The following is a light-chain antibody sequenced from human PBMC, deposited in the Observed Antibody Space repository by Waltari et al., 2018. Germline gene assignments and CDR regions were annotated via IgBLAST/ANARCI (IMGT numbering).Light chain of an antibody. Sequence: DIQLTQSPSFLSASVGASVSITCRASQDISNYLAWYQQKLGKVPKLLIFAASTLQNGVPSRFSGSGSGTEFTLTIASLQPEDFATYYCQQVQTHSALTFGGGTRVEIK. J-gene: IGKJ4*01. V-gene: IGKV1-9*01. CDR3: QQVQTHSALT. CDR2: AAS. CDR1: QDISNY.